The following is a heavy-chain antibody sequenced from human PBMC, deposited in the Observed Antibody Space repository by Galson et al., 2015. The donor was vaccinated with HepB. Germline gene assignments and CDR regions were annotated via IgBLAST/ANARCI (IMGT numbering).Heavy chain of an antibody. CDR1: GFTFSSYG. V-gene: IGHV3-30*03. Sequence: SLRLSCAASGFTFSSYGMHWVRQAPGKGLEWVAVISYDGSNKYYADSVKGRFTISRDNSKNTLYLQMNSLRAEDTAVYYCARLGSFDYWGQGTLVTVSS. CDR3: ARLGSFDY. D-gene: IGHD7-27*01. CDR2: ISYDGSNK. J-gene: IGHJ4*02.